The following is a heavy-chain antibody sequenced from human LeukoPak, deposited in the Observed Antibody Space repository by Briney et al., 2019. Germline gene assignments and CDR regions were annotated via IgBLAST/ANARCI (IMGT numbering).Heavy chain of an antibody. CDR2: IKQDGSKK. CDR1: GFPFSSYW. D-gene: IGHD4-17*01. Sequence: GGSLRLSCVASGFPFSSYWMTWVRQAPGKGLEWVANIKQDGSKKSYVDSVKGRFTISRDNAKNSLYLQMNSLRAEDTAIYYCTTGIRGDWGQGTLVTVSS. J-gene: IGHJ4*02. CDR3: TTGIRGD. V-gene: IGHV3-7*01.